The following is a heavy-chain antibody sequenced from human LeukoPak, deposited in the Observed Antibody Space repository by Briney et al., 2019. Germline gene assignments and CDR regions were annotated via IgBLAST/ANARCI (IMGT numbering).Heavy chain of an antibody. D-gene: IGHD2-2*01. V-gene: IGHV1-18*01. Sequence: ASVKVSCKAYGYTLTNYGISWVRQAPGQGLEWMGWIGAYNGNTNYAQKFQGRVTVTTDTSTSTAYMELRSLRSDDTAVYYCARRVWEPAAPLNYYYMDVWGKGTTVTVSS. CDR1: GYTLTNYG. CDR3: ARRVWEPAAPLNYYYMDV. CDR2: IGAYNGNT. J-gene: IGHJ6*03.